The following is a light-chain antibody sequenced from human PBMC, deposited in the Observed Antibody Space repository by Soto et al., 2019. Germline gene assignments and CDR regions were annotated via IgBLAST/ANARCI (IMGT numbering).Light chain of an antibody. J-gene: IGLJ2*01. Sequence: QSVLTQPASVSGSPGQSITISCTGTSSEVGGYNYVSWYQQHPGKAPKLMIYDVSNRPSELSNRFSGSKSGNTASLTISGLQAEDEADYYCSSYTSSSTVVFGGGTKLTVL. V-gene: IGLV2-14*01. CDR2: DVS. CDR3: SSYTSSSTVV. CDR1: SSEVGGYNY.